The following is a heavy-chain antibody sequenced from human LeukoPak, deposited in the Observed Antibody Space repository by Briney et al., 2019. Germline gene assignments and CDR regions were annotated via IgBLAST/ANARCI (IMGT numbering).Heavy chain of an antibody. CDR2: ISYDGSNK. V-gene: IGHV3-30*18. D-gene: IGHD5-18*01. Sequence: PGRSLRLSCAASGFTFSSYGMHWVRQAPGKGLEWVAVISYDGSNKYYADSVKGRFTISRDNSKNTLYLQMNSLRAEDTAVYYCAKDSLRYQYSHWFDYWGQGTLVTVSS. CDR1: GFTFSSYG. CDR3: AKDSLRYQYSHWFDY. J-gene: IGHJ4*02.